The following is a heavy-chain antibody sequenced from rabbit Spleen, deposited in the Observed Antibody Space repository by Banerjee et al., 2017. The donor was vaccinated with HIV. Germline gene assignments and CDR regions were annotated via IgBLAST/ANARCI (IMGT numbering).Heavy chain of an antibody. CDR1: GFSFNSGYD. V-gene: IGHV1S40*01. Sequence: QSLEESGGGLVKPGASLTLTCKASGFSFNSGYDMCWVRQAPGKGLEWIACIYAGNSGSTYSATWAKGRFTISKTSSTTVTLQMTSLTAADTATYFCARDSGTSFSTYGMDLWGQGTLVTVS. CDR2: IYAGNSGST. CDR3: ARDSGTSFSTYGMDL. J-gene: IGHJ6*01. D-gene: IGHD8-1*01.